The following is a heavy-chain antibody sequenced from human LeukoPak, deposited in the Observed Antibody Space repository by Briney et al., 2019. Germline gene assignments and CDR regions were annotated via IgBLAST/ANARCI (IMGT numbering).Heavy chain of an antibody. CDR1: GITFSNSA. CDR3: VKSAGKDGYRDVFDI. V-gene: IGHV3-23*01. CDR2: ITKSGDQT. J-gene: IGHJ3*02. Sequence: GGSLRLSCVPSGITFSNSALSWVRQAPGKGLEWVSTITKSGDQTYCADSVKGLFTISRDISKNTLYLQMNSLRAEDTAVYHCVKSAGKDGYRDVFDIWGQGTVVTVSS. D-gene: IGHD5-24*01.